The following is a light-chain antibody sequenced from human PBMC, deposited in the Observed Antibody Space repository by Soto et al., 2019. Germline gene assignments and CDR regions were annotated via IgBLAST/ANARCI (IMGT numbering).Light chain of an antibody. CDR1: QSLLQSNGYNY. CDR2: LGS. J-gene: IGKJ3*01. V-gene: IGKV2-28*01. CDR3: MQSLQTPRT. Sequence: IVMTQSPLSLPVTPGEPASISCRSSQSLLQSNGYNYLDWYLQKPGQSPQLLIYLGSNRASGVPDRFSGSGSGTDFTLKISRVEAEDVGVYYCMQSLQTPRTFGPGTKVDIK.